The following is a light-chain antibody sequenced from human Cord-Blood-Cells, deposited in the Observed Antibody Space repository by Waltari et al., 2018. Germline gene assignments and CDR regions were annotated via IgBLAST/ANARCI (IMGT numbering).Light chain of an antibody. V-gene: IGKV1-39*01. Sequence: DIQMTQSPSSLSASVGDRVTITCRASQSISSYLNWYQQKPGKAPKLLIYAASSLQSGFPSRYSGRGSVTDFTLTISSLQPEDFATYYCQQSDSTPQTVGQGTKVEIK. J-gene: IGKJ1*01. CDR3: QQSDSTPQT. CDR2: AAS. CDR1: QSISSY.